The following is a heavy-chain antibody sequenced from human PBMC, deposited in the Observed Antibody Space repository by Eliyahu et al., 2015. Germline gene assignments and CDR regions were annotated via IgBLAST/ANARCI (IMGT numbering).Heavy chain of an antibody. CDR2: IYYSGST. Sequence: QVQLQESGPGLVKPSETLSLTCTVSGGSISSYYWSWIRQPPGKGLEWIGYIYYSGSTNYNPSLKSRVTISVDTSKNQFSLKLSSVTAADTAVYYCARVLTMVQGVPGYWYFDLWGRGTLVTVSS. D-gene: IGHD3-10*01. CDR1: GGSISSYY. V-gene: IGHV4-59*01. CDR3: ARVLTMVQGVPGYWYFDL. J-gene: IGHJ2*01.